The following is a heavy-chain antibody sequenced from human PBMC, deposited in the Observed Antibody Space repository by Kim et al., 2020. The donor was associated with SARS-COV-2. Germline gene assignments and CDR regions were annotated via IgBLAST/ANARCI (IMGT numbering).Heavy chain of an antibody. D-gene: IGHD1-26*01. Sequence: GGSLRLSCAASGFTVSSNYMSWVRQAPGKGLEWVSVIYSGGSTYYADSVPGRFTISRDNSKNTPYLQMNSRRAEDTAVYYCAMDSGIVGGYPPYFDYWGQGALVSVSS. V-gene: IGHV3-53*01. CDR3: AMDSGIVGGYPPYFDY. CDR2: IYSGGST. J-gene: IGHJ4*02. CDR1: GFTVSSNY.